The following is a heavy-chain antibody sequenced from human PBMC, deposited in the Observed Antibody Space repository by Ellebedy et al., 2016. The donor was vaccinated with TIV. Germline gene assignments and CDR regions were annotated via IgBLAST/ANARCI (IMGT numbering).Heavy chain of an antibody. J-gene: IGHJ4*02. D-gene: IGHD5-18*01. V-gene: IGHV3-23*01. Sequence: GESLKISCAASGFTFNSYALSWVRQAPGKGLEWVSGIVGSGATKYADSVKGRFSISRDNSKSTVDLQMNSLRAEDTAVYYCAKDRTPGDGYWVFDQWGQGALVTVSS. CDR2: IVGSGATK. CDR1: GFTFNSYA. CDR3: AKDRTPGDGYWVFDQ.